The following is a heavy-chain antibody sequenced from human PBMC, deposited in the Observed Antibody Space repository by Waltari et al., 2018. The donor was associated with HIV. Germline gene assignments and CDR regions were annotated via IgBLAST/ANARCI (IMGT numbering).Heavy chain of an antibody. CDR3: ARVFRGTVNYFDSRLGH. CDR1: GYTFSDYY. V-gene: IGHV1-2*02. J-gene: IGHJ5*02. CDR2: INPNSGDT. Sequence: QVQLVQSGAEVKKPGASVKVSCKASGYTFSDYYMHWVRQAPGQGLEWMGWINPNSGDTRYAEKFQGRVTMTRDTSISTAYMELSRLRFGHTAVYYCARVFRGTVNYFDSRLGHWGQGTLVTVSS. D-gene: IGHD3-22*01.